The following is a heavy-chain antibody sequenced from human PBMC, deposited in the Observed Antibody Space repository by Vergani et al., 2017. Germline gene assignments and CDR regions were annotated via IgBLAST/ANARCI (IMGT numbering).Heavy chain of an antibody. V-gene: IGHV1-46*03. D-gene: IGHD3-9*01. Sequence: QVQVVQFGAEVKKSGASVKVSCKTSGYTFRNYYMHWVRQAPGQGLEWLVIINPSGGHTNYAQKFQGRVTMTRDTSTSTVYMELSSLRSEDTAIYYCARGDYGILTGYRYWGQGTLVTVSA. J-gene: IGHJ4*02. CDR1: GYTFRNYY. CDR3: ARGDYGILTGYRY. CDR2: INPSGGHT.